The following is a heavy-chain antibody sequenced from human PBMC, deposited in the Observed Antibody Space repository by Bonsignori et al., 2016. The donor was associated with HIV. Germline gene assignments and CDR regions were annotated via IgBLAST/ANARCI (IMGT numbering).Heavy chain of an antibody. Sequence: EVQLLESGGNLVQPGGSLRLSCAASGFNFKFYAMSWVRQAPGKGLEWVSGIHGSGSGSGEGTRDYADSVRGRFTISRDNSKNMLYLQMNSLRGDDTAVYYCAKDVYYYASDYWGQGTLVTVSS. CDR1: GFNFKFYA. CDR2: IHGSGSGSGEGTR. J-gene: IGHJ4*02. D-gene: IGHD3-10*01. CDR3: AKDVYYYASDY. V-gene: IGHV3-23*01.